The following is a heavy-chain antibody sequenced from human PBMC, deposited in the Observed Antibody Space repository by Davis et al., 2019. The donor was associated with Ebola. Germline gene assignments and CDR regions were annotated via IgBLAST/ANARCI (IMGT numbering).Heavy chain of an antibody. Sequence: GGSLRLSCAASGFTFSSYGMHWVRQAPGKGLEWVAFIRYDGSNKYYADSVKGRFTISRDNSKSTLYLQMNSLTPEDTAVYYCARDFGAFVAYYFDYWGQGTLVTVSS. CDR3: ARDFGAFVAYYFDY. J-gene: IGHJ4*02. CDR2: IRYDGSNK. D-gene: IGHD3-10*01. CDR1: GFTFSSYG. V-gene: IGHV3-30*02.